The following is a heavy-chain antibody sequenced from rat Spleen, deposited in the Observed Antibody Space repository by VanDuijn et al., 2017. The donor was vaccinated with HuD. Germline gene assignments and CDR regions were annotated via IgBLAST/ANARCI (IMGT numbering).Heavy chain of an antibody. CDR1: GFTFSDYS. D-gene: IGHD1-11*01. Sequence: EVQLVESGGGLVQPGRSLKLSCAASGFTFSDYSMAWVRQAPKKGPEWVATIIYDGSGTYYRDPVRGRFTISRDNAKSTLYLQMNSLRSEDTATYYCTRDGRRATGVMDAWGQGASVTVSS. CDR3: TRDGRRATGVMDA. V-gene: IGHV5-17*01. J-gene: IGHJ4*01. CDR2: IIYDGSGT.